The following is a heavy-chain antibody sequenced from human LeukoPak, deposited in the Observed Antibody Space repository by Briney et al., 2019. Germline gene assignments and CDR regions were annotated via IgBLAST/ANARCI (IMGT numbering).Heavy chain of an antibody. CDR2: FDPEPGET. J-gene: IGHJ4*02. Sequence: ASVKVSCKVSGHTLTELSMHWVRQAPGEGGEWMGGFDPEPGETVYAQKFHGRVSMTEDTSTDTAYMELSSLKSEDTAMYYCATIPMVRGIIVDYWGQGTLITVSS. V-gene: IGHV1-24*01. CDR1: GHTLTELS. CDR3: ATIPMVRGIIVDY. D-gene: IGHD3-10*01.